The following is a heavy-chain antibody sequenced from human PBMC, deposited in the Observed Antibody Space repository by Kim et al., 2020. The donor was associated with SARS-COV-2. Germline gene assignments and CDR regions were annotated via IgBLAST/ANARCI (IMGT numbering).Heavy chain of an antibody. J-gene: IGHJ6*02. CDR1: GYSFIGYW. CDR3: ARSPCSSSSGYNSYYAMDV. D-gene: IGHD2-2*02. Sequence: GESLKISCKGSGYSFIGYWIAWVRQMPGKGLEWMGVIYPEDSDTTYSPSFQGLVTISADRSINTAYLQWSSLEASDTAIYFCARSPCSSSSGYNSYYAMDVWGQGTTVTVSS. CDR2: IYPEDSDT. V-gene: IGHV5-51*01.